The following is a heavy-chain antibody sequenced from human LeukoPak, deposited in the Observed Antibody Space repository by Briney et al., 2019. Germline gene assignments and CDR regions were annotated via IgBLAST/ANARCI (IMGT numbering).Heavy chain of an antibody. J-gene: IGHJ4*02. CDR1: GLTFNSYA. CDR2: ISGSGGST. Sequence: GGSLKLSCAASGLTFNSYAKSWVRQAPGKGLEWVSAISGSGGSTYYADSVKGRFTISRDNSKNTLYLQMNSLRAEDTAVYYCAKERTPNFDYWGQGTLVTVSS. CDR3: AKERTPNFDY. V-gene: IGHV3-23*01.